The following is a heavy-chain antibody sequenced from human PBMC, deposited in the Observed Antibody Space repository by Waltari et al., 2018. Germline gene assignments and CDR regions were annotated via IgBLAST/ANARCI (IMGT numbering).Heavy chain of an antibody. CDR3: AHPVVGSWHFDY. D-gene: IGHD6-13*01. CDR2: IYWNDDK. V-gene: IGHV2-5*01. CDR1: GFSLSTSGVG. Sequence: QITLKESGTTLVKPTQTLTLTCTFSGFSLSTSGVGVGWIRQPPGKALEWLALIYWNDDKRYSPSLKSRLTITKDTSKNQVVLTMTNMDPVDTATYYCAHPVVGSWHFDYWGQGTLVTVSS. J-gene: IGHJ4*02.